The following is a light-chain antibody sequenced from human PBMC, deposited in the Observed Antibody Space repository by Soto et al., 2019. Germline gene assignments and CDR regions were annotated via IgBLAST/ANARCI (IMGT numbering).Light chain of an antibody. V-gene: IGKV3-11*01. Sequence: EIVLIQSPATLSLSPGERATLSCRASQSVSSYLAWYQQKPGQAPRLLIYDASNRATGIPARFSGSGSGTDFTLTISGLEPEDFAVYYCQQRSNWPPYTFGQGTKLEIK. CDR2: DAS. CDR1: QSVSSY. CDR3: QQRSNWPPYT. J-gene: IGKJ2*01.